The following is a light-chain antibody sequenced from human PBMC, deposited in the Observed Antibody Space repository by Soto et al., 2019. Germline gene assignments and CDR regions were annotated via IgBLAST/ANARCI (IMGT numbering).Light chain of an antibody. J-gene: IGKJ1*01. V-gene: IGKV1-5*01. CDR3: NQYNSDYWT. CDR2: DAS. Sequence: DIQMTQSPSTLSASVGDRVTITCRASQSIDKWLAWYQQKPGKAPKLLIYDASSLESGVPSRFSGSGSGTDFTLTISSLHTDDFANYYCNQYNSDYWTFGQGTKLDIK. CDR1: QSIDKW.